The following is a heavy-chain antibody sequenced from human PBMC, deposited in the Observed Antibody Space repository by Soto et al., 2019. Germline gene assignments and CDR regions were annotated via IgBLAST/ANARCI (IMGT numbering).Heavy chain of an antibody. D-gene: IGHD6-13*01. CDR2: ISGSSDFL. CDR1: GFTFSNSI. Sequence: GGSLRLSCAASGFTFSNSIINWVRQAPGQGLEWVSSISGSSDFLYYADSVKGRFTISRDTATNSLYLQMNSLRAEDTDVYYCATSTWYAFDIWGQGTMVTVPS. CDR3: ATSTWYAFDI. V-gene: IGHV3-21*01. J-gene: IGHJ3*02.